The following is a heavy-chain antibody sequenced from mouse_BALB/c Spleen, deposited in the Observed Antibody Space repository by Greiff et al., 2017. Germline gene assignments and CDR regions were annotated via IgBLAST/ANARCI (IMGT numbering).Heavy chain of an antibody. Sequence: DVKLQESGPGLVKPSQSLSLTCTVTGYSITSDYAWNWIRQFPGNKLEWMGYISYSGSTSYNPSLKSRISITRDTSKNQFFLQLNSVTTEDTATYYCARKDYGNYWFAYWGQGTLVTVSA. CDR3: ARKDYGNYWFAY. CDR1: GYSITSDYA. D-gene: IGHD2-1*01. CDR2: ISYSGST. V-gene: IGHV3-2*02. J-gene: IGHJ3*01.